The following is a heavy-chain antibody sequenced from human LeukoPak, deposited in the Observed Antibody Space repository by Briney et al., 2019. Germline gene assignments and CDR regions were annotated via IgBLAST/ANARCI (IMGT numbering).Heavy chain of an antibody. D-gene: IGHD3-3*01. CDR1: GGSISSYY. Sequence: PSETLSLTCTVSGGSISSYYWSWIRQPPGKGLEWIGYIYYSGSTNYNPSLKSRVTISVDTSKNQFSLKLSSVTAADTAVYYCARHAARITIFGVVPYAFDIWGQGTMVTVSS. J-gene: IGHJ3*02. V-gene: IGHV4-59*08. CDR3: ARHAARITIFGVVPYAFDI. CDR2: IYYSGST.